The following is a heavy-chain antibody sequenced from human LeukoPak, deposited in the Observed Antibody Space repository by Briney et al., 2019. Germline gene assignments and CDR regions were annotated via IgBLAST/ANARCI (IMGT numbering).Heavy chain of an antibody. CDR3: VRGLWSDKYSSYYYYMDV. Sequence: GGSLRLSCVASGFTFSSYWMHWVRQAPGKGLVWVSLINSDGSSTNYADSVKGRFTISRDNAKNTLYVQMNSLRAEDTAVYYCVRGLWSDKYSSYYYYMDVWGKGTTVTVSS. CDR2: INSDGSST. V-gene: IGHV3-74*01. CDR1: GFTFSSYW. J-gene: IGHJ6*03. D-gene: IGHD3-3*01.